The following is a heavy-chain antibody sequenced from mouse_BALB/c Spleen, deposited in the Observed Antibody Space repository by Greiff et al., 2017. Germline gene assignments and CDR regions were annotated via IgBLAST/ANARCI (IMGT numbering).Heavy chain of an antibody. V-gene: IGHV1-87*01. J-gene: IGHJ4*01. Sequence: QVQLQQSGAELARPGASVKLSCKASGYTFTSYWMQWVKQRPGQGLEWIGAIYPGDGDTRYTQKFKGKATLTADKSSSTAYMQLSSLASEDSAVYYCARTIYYGNHYAMDYWGQGTSVTVSS. CDR3: ARTIYYGNHYAMDY. D-gene: IGHD2-1*01. CDR2: IYPGDGDT. CDR1: GYTFTSYW.